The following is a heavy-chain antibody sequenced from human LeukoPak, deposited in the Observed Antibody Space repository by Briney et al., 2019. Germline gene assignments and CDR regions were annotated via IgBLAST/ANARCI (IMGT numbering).Heavy chain of an antibody. Sequence: ASVKVSCKASGYTFTSYGISWVRQAPGQGLEWVGWISAYNGNTNYAQTLKGRVTMSTDTSTSTAYLQLRSLRADDTAVYYCARDRGPRTTVTPNDTWGQRTLGTVSS. CDR3: ARDRGPRTTVTPNDT. V-gene: IGHV1-18*01. D-gene: IGHD4-17*01. CDR1: GYTFTSYG. CDR2: ISAYNGNT. J-gene: IGHJ5*02.